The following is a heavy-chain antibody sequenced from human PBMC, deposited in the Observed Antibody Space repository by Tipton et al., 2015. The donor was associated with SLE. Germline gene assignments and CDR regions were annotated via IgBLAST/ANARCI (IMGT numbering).Heavy chain of an antibody. CDR1: GYSISRTYY. CDR2: FAHSGTT. V-gene: IGHV4-38-2*01. J-gene: IGHJ4*02. D-gene: IGHD3-3*01. CDR3: ARGGVTLFEMVTSDY. Sequence: PGLVKPSETLSLTCAVSGYSISRTYYWGWIRQPPGKGLEWIGSFAHSGTTFYNPSLNSRVSISSDTSKNEFSLRLTSVTAADTAVYYCARGGVTLFEMVTSDYWGQGTLVTVSS.